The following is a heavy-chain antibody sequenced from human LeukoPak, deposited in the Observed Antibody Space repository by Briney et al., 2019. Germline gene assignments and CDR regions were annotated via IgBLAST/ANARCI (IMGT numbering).Heavy chain of an antibody. J-gene: IGHJ4*02. CDR3: ARLATSTGSYVDY. V-gene: IGHV3-53*01. Sequence: GSLRLSCAASGFTVSSNYMSWVRQAPGKGLEWVSIIYTGGTTYYADSVKGRFTMSRDSSKNTVFLQMNSLRVEDMAVYYCARLATSTGSYVDYWGQGTLVTVSS. D-gene: IGHD1-26*01. CDR2: IYTGGTT. CDR1: GFTVSSNY.